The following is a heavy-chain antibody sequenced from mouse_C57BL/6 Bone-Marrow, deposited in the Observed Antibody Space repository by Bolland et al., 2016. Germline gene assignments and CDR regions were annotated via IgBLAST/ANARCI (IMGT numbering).Heavy chain of an antibody. V-gene: IGHV1-62-2*01. J-gene: IGHJ3*01. Sequence: IKYNEKFKDKATLTADKSSSTVYMELSRLTSEDSAFYFCARHEGLGTGFAYWGQGTLV. D-gene: IGHD4-1*01. CDR3: ARHEGLGTGFAY. CDR2: I.